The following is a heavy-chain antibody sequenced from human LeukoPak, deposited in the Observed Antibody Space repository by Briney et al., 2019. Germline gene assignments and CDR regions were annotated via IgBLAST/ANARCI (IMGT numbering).Heavy chain of an antibody. J-gene: IGHJ4*02. V-gene: IGHV3-23*01. CDR2: ISGSGDST. CDR1: GFTFSSYA. D-gene: IGHD6-13*01. CDR3: AKDRYTSRAAGADY. Sequence: GGSLRLSCAASGFTFSSYAMSWVRQAPGEGLEWVSAISGSGDSTYYADSVKGRFTISRDNSKNTLYLQMNSLRTEDTAIYYCAKDRYTSRAAGADYWGQGTLVTVSS.